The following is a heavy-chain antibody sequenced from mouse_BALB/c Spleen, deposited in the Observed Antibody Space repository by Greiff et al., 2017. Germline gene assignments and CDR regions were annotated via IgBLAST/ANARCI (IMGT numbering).Heavy chain of an antibody. CDR3: ARSDYGYPWFAY. CDR2: ISSGSSTI. CDR1: GFTFSSFG. D-gene: IGHD2-2*01. V-gene: IGHV5-17*02. Sequence: DVMLVESGGGLVQPGGSRKLSCAASGFTFSSFGMHWVRQAPEKGLEWVAYISSGSSTIYYADTVKGRFTISRDNPKNTLFLQMTSLRSEDTAMYYCARSDYGYPWFAYWGQGTLVTVSA. J-gene: IGHJ3*01.